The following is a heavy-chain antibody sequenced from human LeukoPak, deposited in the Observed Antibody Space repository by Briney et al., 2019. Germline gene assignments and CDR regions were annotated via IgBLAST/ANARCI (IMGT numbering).Heavy chain of an antibody. CDR2: IYYSGGT. J-gene: IGHJ3*02. D-gene: IGHD1-26*01. CDR3: ARPDSGSYSPDAFDI. CDR1: GGSISSSSYY. Sequence: PSETLSLTCTVSGGSISSSSYYWGWIRQPPGKGLEWIGSIYYSGGTYYNPSLKSRVTISVDTSKNQFSLKLSSVTAADTAVYYCARPDSGSYSPDAFDIWGQGTMVTVSS. V-gene: IGHV4-39*01.